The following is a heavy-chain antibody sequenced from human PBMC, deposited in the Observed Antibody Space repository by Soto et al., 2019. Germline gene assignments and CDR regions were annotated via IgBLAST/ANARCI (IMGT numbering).Heavy chain of an antibody. V-gene: IGHV6-1*01. J-gene: IGHJ6*03. CDR3: ARGSWDDVSGHYYMDV. CDR1: RDSVSSNSAG. CDR2: TYYKSKWFN. Sequence: SQALSLTCAISRDSVSSNSAGWNWVRQTPSRGLEWLGRTYYKSKWFNNYAVSVKSRITINPDTSQNQFSLQLDSVTPEDTAVYYCARGSWDDVSGHYYMDVWGKGTTVTVSS. D-gene: IGHD5-12*01.